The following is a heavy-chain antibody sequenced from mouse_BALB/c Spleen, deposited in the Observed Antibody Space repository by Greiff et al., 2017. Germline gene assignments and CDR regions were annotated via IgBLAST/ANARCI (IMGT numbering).Heavy chain of an antibody. Sequence: EVQLVESGPSLVKPSQTLSLTCSVTGDSITSGYWNWIRKLPGNKLEYMGYISYSGSTYYIPSLKSRISITRDTSKNQSYLLLNSVTTEDTATYYCARWGYDARTGYYYAMDYWGQGTSVTVSS. CDR3: ARWGYDARTGYYYAMDY. CDR2: ISYSGST. D-gene: IGHD2-2*01. V-gene: IGHV3-8*02. J-gene: IGHJ4*01. CDR1: GDSITSGY.